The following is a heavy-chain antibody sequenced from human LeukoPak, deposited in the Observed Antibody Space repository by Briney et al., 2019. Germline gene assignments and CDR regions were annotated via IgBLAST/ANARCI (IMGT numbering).Heavy chain of an antibody. CDR1: GFTFSSYG. CDR2: ISYDGSNK. J-gene: IGHJ6*02. V-gene: IGHV3-30*03. D-gene: IGHD3-3*01. CDR3: ARVSRYYDFWSGYYTDYGMDV. Sequence: RAGGSLRLSCAASGFTFSSYGMHWVRQAPGKGLEWVAVISYDGSNKYYADSVKGRFTISRDNAKNSLYLQMNSLRAEDTAVYYCARVSRYYDFWSGYYTDYGMDVWGQGTTVTVSS.